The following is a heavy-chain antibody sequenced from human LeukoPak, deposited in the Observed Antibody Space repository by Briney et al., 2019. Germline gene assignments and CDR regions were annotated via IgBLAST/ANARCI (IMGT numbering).Heavy chain of an antibody. Sequence: TGGSLRLSCAASGFTFSSYWMSWVRQAPGQELEWVSRISSSGDTTNYADSVKGRFTISRDNSKNSVYLQMNSLRAEDTAVYYCARGRNYGSGSYVFDYWGQGTLVTVSS. CDR1: GFTFSSYW. V-gene: IGHV3-23*01. CDR2: ISSSGDTT. D-gene: IGHD3-10*01. J-gene: IGHJ4*02. CDR3: ARGRNYGSGSYVFDY.